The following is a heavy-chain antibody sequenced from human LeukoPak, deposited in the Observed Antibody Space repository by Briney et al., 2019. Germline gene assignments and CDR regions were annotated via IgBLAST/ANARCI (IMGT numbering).Heavy chain of an antibody. CDR1: GFTFSSYA. V-gene: IGHV3-30-3*01. Sequence: GGSLRLSCAASGFTFSSYAMHWVRQAPGKGLEWVAVISYDGSNKYYADSVKGRFTISRVNSKNTLYLQMNSLRAEDTAVYYCARAPRTTVTHSIDYWGQGTLVTVSS. J-gene: IGHJ4*02. D-gene: IGHD4-17*01. CDR2: ISYDGSNK. CDR3: ARAPRTTVTHSIDY.